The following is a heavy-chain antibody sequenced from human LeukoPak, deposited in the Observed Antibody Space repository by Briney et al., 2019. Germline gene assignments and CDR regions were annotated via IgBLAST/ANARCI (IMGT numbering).Heavy chain of an antibody. D-gene: IGHD1-26*01. J-gene: IGHJ4*02. CDR3: ARGDSGATTPFDY. CDR2: INAGNGNT. Sequence: ASVKVSCKASGYTFTSYAMHWVRQAPGQRLEWMGWINAGNGNTKYSQKFQGRVTITRDTSASTAYMELSSLRSEDTAVYYCARGDSGATTPFDYWGQGTLVTVSS. CDR1: GYTFTSYA. V-gene: IGHV1-3*01.